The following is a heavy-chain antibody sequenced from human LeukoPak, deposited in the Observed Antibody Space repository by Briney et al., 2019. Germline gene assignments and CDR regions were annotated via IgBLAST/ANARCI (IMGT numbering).Heavy chain of an antibody. Sequence: GGSLRLSCAASGFTFSSYSMNWVRQAPGKGLEWVSYISSSSSTIYYADSVKGRFTISRDNAKNSLYLQMNSLRAEDTAVYYCARDRGAAAGIRKDAFDIWGQGTMVTVSS. V-gene: IGHV3-48*04. CDR2: ISSSSSTI. D-gene: IGHD6-13*01. J-gene: IGHJ3*02. CDR1: GFTFSSYS. CDR3: ARDRGAAAGIRKDAFDI.